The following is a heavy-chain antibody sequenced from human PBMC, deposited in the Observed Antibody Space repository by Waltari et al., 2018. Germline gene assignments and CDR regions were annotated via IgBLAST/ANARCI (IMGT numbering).Heavy chain of an antibody. D-gene: IGHD3-22*01. CDR3: VRAYYDGRLDY. J-gene: IGHJ4*01. Sequence: EVQLVESGGGLVQPGGSLRLSCAASGFTFNNFWMHWVRQDAGKGLMWVSRIKNGGSGPIYAESVKGRFTISRDNAKNTLYLQMNSLRPEDTAVYYCVRAYYDGRLDYWGQGTLVTASS. CDR2: IKNGGSGP. CDR1: GFTFNNFW. V-gene: IGHV3-74*01.